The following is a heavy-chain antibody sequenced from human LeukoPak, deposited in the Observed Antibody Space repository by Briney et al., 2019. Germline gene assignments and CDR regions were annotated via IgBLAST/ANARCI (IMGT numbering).Heavy chain of an antibody. V-gene: IGHV4-31*03. D-gene: IGHD3-3*01. Sequence: SETLSLTCTVSGGSISSGGYWWTWIRQDPGKGLEWIGYIYYSGSIYYNPSLRSRVTMSVDTSQNQYSLKLNSVTAADTAVYYCARAIVTPSGYVWYFDLWGRGNLVTVSS. CDR1: GGSISSGGYW. J-gene: IGHJ2*01. CDR3: ARAIVTPSGYVWYFDL. CDR2: IYYSGSI.